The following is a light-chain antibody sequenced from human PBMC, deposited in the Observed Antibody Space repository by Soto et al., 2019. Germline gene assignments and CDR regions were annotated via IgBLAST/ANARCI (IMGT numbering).Light chain of an antibody. J-gene: IGKJ1*01. V-gene: IGKV1-5*01. CDR2: DVS. CDR3: LQDYGDSWT. Sequence: DIQMTQSPSTVSAYVGDSVTITCRASQSITTWLAWYQQRPGKAPKLLIYDVSSLQSGVPSRFSGSGSGTEFTLTISSLQPEDFASYYCLQDYGDSWTFGQGTKVDIK. CDR1: QSITTW.